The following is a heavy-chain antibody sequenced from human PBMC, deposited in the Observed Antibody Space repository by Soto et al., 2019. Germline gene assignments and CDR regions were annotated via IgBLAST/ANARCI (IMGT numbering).Heavy chain of an antibody. Sequence: QVQLVESGGGVVQPGRSLRLSCAASGFTFSSYGMHWVRQAPGKGLEWVAVISYDGSNKYYADSVKGRFTISRDNSKNTLYLQMNSLRAEDTAVYYCAKEPKGCCWPYYFDYWRQGTLVTVSS. CDR2: ISYDGSNK. CDR3: AKEPKGCCWPYYFDY. J-gene: IGHJ4*02. CDR1: GFTFSSYG. V-gene: IGHV3-30*18. D-gene: IGHD2-21*01.